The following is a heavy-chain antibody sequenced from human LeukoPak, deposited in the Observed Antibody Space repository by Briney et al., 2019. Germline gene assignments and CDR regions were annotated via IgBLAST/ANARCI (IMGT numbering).Heavy chain of an antibody. D-gene: IGHD4-17*01. CDR1: GLDFSRHA. CDR2: ITSSGAST. CDR3: ATRPPSETYYGVLDY. Sequence: HPGGSLRLSCEASGLDFSRHAMTWVRQAPGKGLEWVSGITSSGASTFHAESVQGRFTISRDNSKNTLYLQMNSLRAEDSAVYYCATRPPSETYYGVLDYWGQGTLVTVSS. V-gene: IGHV3-23*01. J-gene: IGHJ4*02.